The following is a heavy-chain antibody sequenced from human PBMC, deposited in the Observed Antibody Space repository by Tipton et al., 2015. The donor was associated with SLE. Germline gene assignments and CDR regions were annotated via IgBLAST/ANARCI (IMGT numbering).Heavy chain of an antibody. D-gene: IGHD3-10*01. Sequence: LRLSCTVSGGSISSHYWSWIRQPPGKGLEWIGYIYYSGSTNYNPSLKSRVTISVDTSKNQFSLKLSSVTAADTAVYLCARGVNYYYYGRDVWGQGTTVTVSS. CDR3: ARGVNYYYYGRDV. CDR1: GGSISSHY. V-gene: IGHV4-59*08. J-gene: IGHJ6*02. CDR2: IYYSGST.